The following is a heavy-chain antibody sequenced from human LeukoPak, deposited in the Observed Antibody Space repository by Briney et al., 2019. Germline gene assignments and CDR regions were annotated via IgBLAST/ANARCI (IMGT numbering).Heavy chain of an antibody. V-gene: IGHV1-2*02. D-gene: IGHD3-22*01. CDR1: GYTFTGYY. CDR2: INPNSGGA. CDR3: ARDSHYYDSSGAFDY. Sequence: ASVKVSCKASGYTFTGYYMHWVRQAPGQGLEWMGWINPNSGGANYAQKFQGRVTMTRDTSIGTAYMELSRLRSDDTAVYYCARDSHYYDSSGAFDYWGQGTLVTVSS. J-gene: IGHJ4*02.